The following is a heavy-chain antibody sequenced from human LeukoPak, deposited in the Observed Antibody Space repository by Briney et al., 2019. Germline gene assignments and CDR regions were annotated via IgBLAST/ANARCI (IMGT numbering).Heavy chain of an antibody. CDR3: TRDPNALDY. Sequence: GGSLRLSCAASGFTFSTYSMNWVRQAPGKGLEWVSYITSSSSTRHYADSVQGRFTISRDNAENSLYLQMDSLRDEDTAMYYCTRDPNALDYRGQGTLVTVSS. CDR1: GFTFSTYS. CDR2: ITSSSSTR. J-gene: IGHJ4*02. V-gene: IGHV3-48*02.